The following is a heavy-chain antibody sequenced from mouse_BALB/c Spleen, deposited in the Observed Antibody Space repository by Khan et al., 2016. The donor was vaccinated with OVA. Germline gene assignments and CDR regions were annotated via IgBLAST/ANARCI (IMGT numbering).Heavy chain of an antibody. CDR3: TRPPYFSYVRVY. CDR2: INTYTGEP. Sequence: QIQLVQSGPELKKPGETVRISCKASGYTFTNFGMYWVKQAPGKGLKWMGWINTYTGEPTYADDFKGRFAFSLENSANTAYLQINNLKHEDTATYFCTRPPYFSYVRVYWGQGTSVTVSS. D-gene: IGHD2-10*01. V-gene: IGHV9-3-1*01. CDR1: GYTFTNFG. J-gene: IGHJ4*01.